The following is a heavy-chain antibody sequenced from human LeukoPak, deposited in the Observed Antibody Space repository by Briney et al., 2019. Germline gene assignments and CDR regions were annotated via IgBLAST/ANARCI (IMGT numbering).Heavy chain of an antibody. CDR3: ARVKMQQLVPYYYYYYGMDV. CDR1: GYTFTSYA. V-gene: IGHV7-4-1*02. J-gene: IGHJ6*02. D-gene: IGHD6-13*01. CDR2: INTNTGNP. Sequence: ASVKVSCKASGYTFTSYAMNWVRQAPGQGLEWMGWINTNTGNPTYAQGSTGRFVFSLDTSVSTAYLQISSLKAEDTAVYYCARVKMQQLVPYYYYYYGMDVWGQGTTVTVSS.